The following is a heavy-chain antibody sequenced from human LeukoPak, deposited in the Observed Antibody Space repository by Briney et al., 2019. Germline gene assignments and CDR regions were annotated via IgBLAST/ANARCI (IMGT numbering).Heavy chain of an antibody. V-gene: IGHV3-49*04. Sequence: GGSLRLSCAASKFTFSSYGMHWVRQAPGKGLEWVGFIRSKAYGGTTEYAASVKGRFIISRDDSKSIAYLQMNSLKTEDTAVYYCTRVYYDFWSGYHLDYWGQGTLVTVSS. CDR2: IRSKAYGGTT. CDR1: KFTFSSYG. CDR3: TRVYYDFWSGYHLDY. D-gene: IGHD3-3*01. J-gene: IGHJ4*02.